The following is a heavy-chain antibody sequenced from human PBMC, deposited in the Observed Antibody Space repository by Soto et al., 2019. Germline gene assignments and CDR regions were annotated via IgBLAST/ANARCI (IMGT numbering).Heavy chain of an antibody. CDR2: INHDGSEK. Sequence: GGSLRLSCAVSGFTFSGFWMTWVRQAPGKGLEWVANINHDGSEKYYVVSVKGRFTISRDNAKNSLYLQMNSLRAEDTAVYYCARDRYSYFDYWGQGTLVTVSS. J-gene: IGHJ4*02. V-gene: IGHV3-7*01. CDR1: GFTFSGFW. CDR3: ARDRYSYFDY. D-gene: IGHD5-18*01.